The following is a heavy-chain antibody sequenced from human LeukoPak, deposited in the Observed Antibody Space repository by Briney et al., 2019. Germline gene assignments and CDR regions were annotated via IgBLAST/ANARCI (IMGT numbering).Heavy chain of an antibody. CDR1: GFTFRNYA. V-gene: IGHV3-23*01. CDR2: INAGGGST. D-gene: IGHD6-13*01. Sequence: GGSLRLSCTASGFTFRNYAMSWVRQAPGMGLEWVSSINAGGGSTYYADSVKGRFTISRDTSKNTLSLQMNSLRAEDTAVYYCAKATIGAADANFDYWGQGTRVTVSS. CDR3: AKATIGAADANFDY. J-gene: IGHJ4*02.